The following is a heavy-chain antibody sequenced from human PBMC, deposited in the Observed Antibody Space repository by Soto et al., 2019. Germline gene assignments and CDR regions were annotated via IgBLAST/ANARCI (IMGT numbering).Heavy chain of an antibody. J-gene: IGHJ4*02. CDR1: GFAFTSHG. D-gene: IGHD1-7*01. Sequence: GASVKVSCKAFGFAFTSHGISWVRQAPGQGPEWMGRISLYNGNTEYAENIQGRVTMTTDTSTNTAYMELRRLRSDDTAVYYCAIYHLELFRFDFWGQGTLVTVSS. V-gene: IGHV1-18*04. CDR2: ISLYNGNT. CDR3: AIYHLELFRFDF.